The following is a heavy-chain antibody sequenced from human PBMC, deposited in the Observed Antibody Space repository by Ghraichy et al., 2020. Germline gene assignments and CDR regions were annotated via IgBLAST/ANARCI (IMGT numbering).Heavy chain of an antibody. CDR1: GGSFSGYY. Sequence: SETLSLTCAVYGGSFSGYYWSWIRQPPGKGLEWIGEINHSGSTNYNPSLKSRVTISVDTSKNQFSLKLSSVTAADTAVYYCARGGAPIAAAGTEWFDPWVQRSLVTVCS. D-gene: IGHD6-13*01. V-gene: IGHV4-34*01. CDR3: ARGGAPIAAAGTEWFDP. J-gene: IGHJ5*02. CDR2: INHSGST.